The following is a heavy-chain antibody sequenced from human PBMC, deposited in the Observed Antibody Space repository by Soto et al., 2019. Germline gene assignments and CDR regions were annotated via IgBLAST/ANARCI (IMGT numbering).Heavy chain of an antibody. J-gene: IGHJ4*02. V-gene: IGHV1-18*01. Sequence: QIHLVQSGAEVKKPGASVKVSCKGSGYGFTTYGITWVRQAPGQGLERMAWISAHNVNTNYAQKLQGRVTVTRDTSTSTAYMELRSLRSDDTAVYYCARGRYGDYWGQGALVTVSS. CDR2: ISAHNVNT. CDR1: GYGFTTYG. D-gene: IGHD1-1*01. CDR3: ARGRYGDY.